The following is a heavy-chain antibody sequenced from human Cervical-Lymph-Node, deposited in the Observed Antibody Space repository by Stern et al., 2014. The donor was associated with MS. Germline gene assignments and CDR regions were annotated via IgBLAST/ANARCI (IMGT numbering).Heavy chain of an antibody. D-gene: IGHD3-16*01. CDR3: VRDGAVAVDP. V-gene: IGHV1-46*01. Sequence: GQLAESGAEVKKPGASVKISCKTSGDTFTSYHMHWVRQAPGQGFEWMGIVSPSGTSTNSAKKIKGRGTLTTETPTKNYYTERSSLRSEDTAVYYCVRDGAVAVDPWGQGTLVSVSS. CDR1: GDTFTSYH. J-gene: IGHJ5*02. CDR2: VSPSGTST.